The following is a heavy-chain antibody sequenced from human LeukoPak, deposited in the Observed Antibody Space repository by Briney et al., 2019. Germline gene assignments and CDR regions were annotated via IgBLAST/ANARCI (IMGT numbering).Heavy chain of an antibody. D-gene: IGHD1-26*01. V-gene: IGHV4-39*07. CDR2: IYYSGNT. Sequence: SETLSLTCAVSGGSISSSNYYWGWIRQPPGQGLEWIGSIYYSGNTYYNPSLKSRVTISVDTSKNQFSLKLSSVTAADTAVYFCARWGYSGSYWNYFEYWGQGTLITVSS. CDR1: GGSISSSNYY. J-gene: IGHJ4*02. CDR3: ARWGYSGSYWNYFEY.